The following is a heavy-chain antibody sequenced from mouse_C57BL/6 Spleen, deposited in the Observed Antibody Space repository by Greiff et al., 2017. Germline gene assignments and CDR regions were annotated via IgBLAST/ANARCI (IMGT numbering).Heavy chain of an antibody. CDR3: ARGDGYHWYFDV. V-gene: IGHV1-55*01. CDR1: GYTFTSSW. J-gene: IGHJ1*03. CDR2: IYPGSGST. Sequence: QVQLQQPGAELVKPGASVKMSCKASGYTFTSSWLTWVKQGPGQGLEWIGDIYPGSGSTNYTEKFKSKAPLTVDPSSSTAYMQLSSLTSEDSAVYYCARGDGYHWYFDVWGTGTTVTVSS. D-gene: IGHD2-3*01.